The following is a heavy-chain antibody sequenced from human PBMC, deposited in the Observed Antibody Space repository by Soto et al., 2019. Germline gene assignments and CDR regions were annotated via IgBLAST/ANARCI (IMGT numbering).Heavy chain of an antibody. Sequence: SVKVSCKASGGTFSSYAISWVRQAPGQGLEWMGGIIPIFGTANYAQKFQGRVTITADKSTSTAYMELSSLRSEDTAVYYCARAIAYCGGDCYSVPGYYGMVVWGQGTTVTVSS. V-gene: IGHV1-69*06. CDR2: IIPIFGTA. CDR1: GGTFSSYA. CDR3: ARAIAYCGGDCYSVPGYYGMVV. J-gene: IGHJ6*02. D-gene: IGHD2-21*02.